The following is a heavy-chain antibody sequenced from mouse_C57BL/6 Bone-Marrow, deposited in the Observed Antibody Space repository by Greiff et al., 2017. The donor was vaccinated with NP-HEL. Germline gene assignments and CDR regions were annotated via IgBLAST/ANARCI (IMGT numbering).Heavy chain of an antibody. J-gene: IGHJ2*01. Sequence: EVKLVESGGGLVKPGGSLKLSCAASGFTFSDYGMHWVRQAPEKGLEWVAYISSGSSTIYYADTVKGRFTISRDNAKNNLFLQMTSLRSEDTAMYYCARGGSYYFDYWGQGTTLTVSS. D-gene: IGHD3-1*01. CDR2: ISSGSSTI. CDR1: GFTFSDYG. CDR3: ARGGSYYFDY. V-gene: IGHV5-17*01.